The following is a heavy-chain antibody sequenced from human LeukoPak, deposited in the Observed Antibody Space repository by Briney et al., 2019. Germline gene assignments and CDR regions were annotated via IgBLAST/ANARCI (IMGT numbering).Heavy chain of an antibody. D-gene: IGHD3-3*01. CDR1: GGSISSSTYY. J-gene: IGHJ4*02. V-gene: IGHV4-39*01. CDR2: IFYSGST. Sequence: KPSETLSTTCTVSGGSISSSTYYWGWVRQPPGKGLEWIGTIFYSGSTYYNPSLKSPLTISVDTSKNQYSLRLSSVTAADTAVYYCARHLRPYFDYWGQGTLVTVSS. CDR3: ARHLRPYFDY.